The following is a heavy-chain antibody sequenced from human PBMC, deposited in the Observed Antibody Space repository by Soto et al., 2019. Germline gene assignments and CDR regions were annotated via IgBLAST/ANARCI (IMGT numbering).Heavy chain of an antibody. Sequence: QVQLVQSGAEVKKPGASVKVSCKASGYTFTSYAMHWVRQAPGQRLEWMGWINAGNGNTKYSQKFQGRVTITRDTSASTAYMELSSLRSEDTAVYYCARAGDIVLVAVYYYYGMDVWGQGTTVTVSS. V-gene: IGHV1-3*01. J-gene: IGHJ6*02. D-gene: IGHD2-8*01. CDR1: GYTFTSYA. CDR3: ARAGDIVLVAVYYYYGMDV. CDR2: INAGNGNT.